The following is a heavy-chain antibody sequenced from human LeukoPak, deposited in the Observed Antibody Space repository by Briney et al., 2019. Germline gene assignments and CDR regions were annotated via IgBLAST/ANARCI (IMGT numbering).Heavy chain of an antibody. Sequence: GGSLRLSCAASGFTFSSYAMHWVRQAPGKGLEGVAVISYDGSNKYYADSVKGRFTISRDNSKNTLYLQMNSLRAEDTAVYYCAREFKYYYDSSGYYGDAFDIWGQGTMVTVSS. CDR3: AREFKYYYDSSGYYGDAFDI. CDR2: ISYDGSNK. V-gene: IGHV3-30-3*01. CDR1: GFTFSSYA. D-gene: IGHD3-22*01. J-gene: IGHJ3*02.